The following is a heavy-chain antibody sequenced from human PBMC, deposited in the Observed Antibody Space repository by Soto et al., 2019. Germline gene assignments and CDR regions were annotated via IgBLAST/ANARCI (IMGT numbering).Heavy chain of an antibody. CDR2: IYYSGST. J-gene: IGHJ6*02. Sequence: QVQLQESGPGLVKPSQTLSLTCTVSGGSISSGDYYWSWIRQPPGKGLEWIGYIYYSGSTYYNTSRMNRVSISVDTSTNPFSLQRSSVTAADTAVYYCASDDDAPYGMDVWGQGTTVTVSS. CDR1: GGSISSGDYY. CDR3: ASDDDAPYGMDV. V-gene: IGHV4-30-4*01.